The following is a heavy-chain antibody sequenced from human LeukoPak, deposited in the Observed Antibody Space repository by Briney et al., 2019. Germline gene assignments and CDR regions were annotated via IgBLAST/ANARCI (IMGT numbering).Heavy chain of an antibody. V-gene: IGHV4-59*08. D-gene: IGHD3-10*01. J-gene: IGHJ4*02. CDR3: ARSRERNRFGELGY. Sequence: SETLSLTCTVSGGSISSYYWSWIRQPPGKGLEWIGSIYHSGSTYYNPSLKSRVTISVDTSKNQFSLNLSSVTAADTAVYYCARSRERNRFGELGYWGQGTLVTVSS. CDR1: GGSISSYY. CDR2: IYHSGST.